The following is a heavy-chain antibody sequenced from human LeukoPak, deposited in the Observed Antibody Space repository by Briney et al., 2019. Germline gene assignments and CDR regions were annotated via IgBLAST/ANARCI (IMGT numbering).Heavy chain of an antibody. CDR2: IIPIFGTA. V-gene: IGHV1-69*13. Sequence: SAVKVSCKASGGTFSSYVIIWVRQAPGQGLEWMGGIIPIFGTANYAQKFQGRVTITADESTSTDYMELSSLRSEDTAVYYCASGHCGGDCYPFDYWGQGTLVTVSS. D-gene: IGHD2-21*01. CDR1: GGTFSSYV. CDR3: ASGHCGGDCYPFDY. J-gene: IGHJ4*02.